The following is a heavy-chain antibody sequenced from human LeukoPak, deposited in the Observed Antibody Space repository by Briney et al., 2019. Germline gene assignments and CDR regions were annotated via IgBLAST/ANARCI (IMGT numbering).Heavy chain of an antibody. D-gene: IGHD1-1*01. CDR2: ISGSGGST. J-gene: IGHJ4*02. Sequence: PGGSLRLSCAASGFTFTNYAMSWVRQAPGKGLEWVSAISGSGGSTYYADSVKGRFTISRDNSKNTLYLQMNSLRAEDTAVYYCARTLRGTGNYFDYWGQGTLVTVSS. CDR3: ARTLRGTGNYFDY. V-gene: IGHV3-23*01. CDR1: GFTFTNYA.